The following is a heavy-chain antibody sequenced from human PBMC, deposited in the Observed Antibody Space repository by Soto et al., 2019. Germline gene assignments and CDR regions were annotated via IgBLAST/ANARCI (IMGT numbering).Heavy chain of an antibody. D-gene: IGHD3-22*01. Sequence: SETLSLTCTVSGGSISSSSYYWGWIRQPPGKGLEWIGYIYYSGSTNYNPSLKSRVTISVDTSKNQFSLKLSSVTAADTAVYYCARRANYYDSSGYYYFDYWGQGTLVTVSS. J-gene: IGHJ4*02. CDR2: IYYSGST. V-gene: IGHV4-61*05. CDR3: ARRANYYDSSGYYYFDY. CDR1: GGSISSSSYY.